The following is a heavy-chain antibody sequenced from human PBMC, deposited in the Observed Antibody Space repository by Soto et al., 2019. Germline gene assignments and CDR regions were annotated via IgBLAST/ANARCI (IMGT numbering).Heavy chain of an antibody. D-gene: IGHD6-13*01. CDR1: GGSFSGYY. J-gene: IGHJ4*02. CDR3: AGIGGSSSWFSPFDY. V-gene: IGHV4-34*01. CDR2: INHSGST. Sequence: SETLSLTCAVYGGSFSGYYWSWIRQPPGKGLEWIGEINHSGSTNYNPSLKSRVTISVDTSKNQFSLKLSSVTAADTAVYYCAGIGGSSSWFSPFDYWGQGTLVTVSS.